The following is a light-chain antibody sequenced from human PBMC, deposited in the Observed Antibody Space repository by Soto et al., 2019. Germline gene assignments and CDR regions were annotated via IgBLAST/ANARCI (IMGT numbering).Light chain of an antibody. Sequence: EIVLTQSPGTLSLSPGERATLSCRASPSVSSSYLAWYQQKPGQAPRLLIYGASSRATGIPDRFSGSGSATDFTLTISRLEPEDFAVYYCQQYGSSSWTFGQGTKVEIK. V-gene: IGKV3-20*01. CDR2: GAS. J-gene: IGKJ1*01. CDR1: PSVSSSY. CDR3: QQYGSSSWT.